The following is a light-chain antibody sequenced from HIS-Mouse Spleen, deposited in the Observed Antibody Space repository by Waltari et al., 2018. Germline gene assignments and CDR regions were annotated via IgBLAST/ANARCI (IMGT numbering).Light chain of an antibody. CDR2: DVS. CDR1: SSDVGGYNY. V-gene: IGLV2-14*03. Sequence: QSALTQPASVSGSPGQSITISCTGTSSDVGGYNYVSWYQQHPGKAPKLMIYDVSNRPSGVSNRFAGPRSGNTASLTISGLQAEEEADYYCSSYTSSSTYVCGTGTKVTVL. CDR3: SSYTSSSTYV. J-gene: IGLJ1*01.